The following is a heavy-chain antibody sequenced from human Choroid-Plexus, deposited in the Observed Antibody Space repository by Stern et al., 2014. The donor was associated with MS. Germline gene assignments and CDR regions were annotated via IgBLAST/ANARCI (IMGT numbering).Heavy chain of an antibody. V-gene: IGHV3-30*18. Sequence: VQLVESGGGVVQPGRPLRLSCVASGFTFGSCAMHWVRQAPGKGLEWVAGVYYDGSNKYYADSVKGRFTISRDNSQNTLYMQMSSLRPEDTAVYYCAKGRQYLTYFFDHWGQGSLVTVSS. D-gene: IGHD2/OR15-2a*01. CDR1: GFTFGSCA. CDR2: VYYDGSNK. CDR3: AKGRQYLTYFFDH. J-gene: IGHJ5*02.